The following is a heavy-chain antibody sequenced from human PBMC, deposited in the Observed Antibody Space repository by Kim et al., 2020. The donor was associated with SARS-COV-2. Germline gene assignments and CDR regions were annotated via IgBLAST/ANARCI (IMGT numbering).Heavy chain of an antibody. J-gene: IGHJ4*02. Sequence: GGSLRLSCAASGFTFSDAWMSGVRQAPGKGLEWLGCIKSKTDGGTADYAAPVKGRFTISRDDSKTTLYLQMNSLKSEDTAVYYCTTCSSWHLDNWGQGTLVTVSS. CDR1: GFTFSDAW. D-gene: IGHD6-13*01. CDR2: IKSKTDGGTA. V-gene: IGHV3-15*01. CDR3: TTCSSWHLDN.